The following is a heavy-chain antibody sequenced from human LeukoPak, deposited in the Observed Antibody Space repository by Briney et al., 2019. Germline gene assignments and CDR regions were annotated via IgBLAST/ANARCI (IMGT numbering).Heavy chain of an antibody. Sequence: PSETLSLTCAVYGGSLSHYYWSLIRQPPGKGLEWIGEINHSGSTNYNPSLKSRVTISVDMSKNQFSLELTSVTAADTAVYYCARGPASGSNFAWFDPWGQGTLVTVS. CDR3: ARGPASGSNFAWFDP. CDR1: GGSLSHYY. CDR2: INHSGST. J-gene: IGHJ5*02. V-gene: IGHV4-34*01. D-gene: IGHD3-10*01.